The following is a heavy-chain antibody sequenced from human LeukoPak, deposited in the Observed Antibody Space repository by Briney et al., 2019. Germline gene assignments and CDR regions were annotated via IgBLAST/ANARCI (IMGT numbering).Heavy chain of an antibody. Sequence: ASVKVSCKASGYNFSSYDINWVRQATGQGLEWMGWMNPSSGNTGYAQKFQGRVTMTRNTSINTAYMELSSLRSEDTAVYYCARDLGITMVRGVIESRFDPWGQGTLVTVSS. V-gene: IGHV1-8*01. CDR2: MNPSSGNT. D-gene: IGHD3-10*01. CDR1: GYNFSSYD. J-gene: IGHJ5*02. CDR3: ARDLGITMVRGVIESRFDP.